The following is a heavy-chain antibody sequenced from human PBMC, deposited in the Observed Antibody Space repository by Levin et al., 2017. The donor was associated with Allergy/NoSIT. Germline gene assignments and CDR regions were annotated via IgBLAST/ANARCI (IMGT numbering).Heavy chain of an antibody. CDR3: ARGYSQWLVFY. CDR1: GGSISSYY. D-gene: IGHD6-19*01. Sequence: RTSETLSLTCTVSGGSISSYYWSWIRQPPGKGLEWIGYIYYSGSTNYNPSLKSRVTISVDTSKNQFSLKLSSVTAADTAVYYCARGYSQWLVFYWGQGTLVTVSS. J-gene: IGHJ4*02. V-gene: IGHV4-59*01. CDR2: IYYSGST.